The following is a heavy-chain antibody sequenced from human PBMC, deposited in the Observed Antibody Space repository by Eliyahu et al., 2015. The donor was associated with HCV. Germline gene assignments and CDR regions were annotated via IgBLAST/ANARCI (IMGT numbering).Heavy chain of an antibody. V-gene: IGHV3-11*06. CDR1: GFTFXDFY. D-gene: IGHD6-13*01. CDR2: ISSSSSYT. J-gene: IGHJ6*02. CDR3: ARERAAAGTDDYYYYGMDV. Sequence: QEQLVESGGGLVKPGGSLRLSCAASGFTFXDFYXSWIRQTPGKGLGWVSYISSSSSYTNYADSVKGRFTISRDNAKNALYLQMNSLRAEDTAVYYCARERAAAGTDDYYYYGMDVWGQGTTVTVSS.